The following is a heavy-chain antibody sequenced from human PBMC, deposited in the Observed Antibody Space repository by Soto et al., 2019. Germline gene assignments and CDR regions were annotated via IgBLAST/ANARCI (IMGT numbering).Heavy chain of an antibody. J-gene: IGHJ6*02. CDR3: ARVPATRLLCMDV. CDR1: GGTFSSYT. V-gene: IGHV1-69*02. D-gene: IGHD2-15*01. Sequence: QVQLVQSGAEVKKPGSSVKVSCKASGGTFSSYTISWVRQAPGQGLEWMGRIIPILGIANYAQKFQGRVTITADKSTSTAYMELSSLRSEDTAVYYCARVPATRLLCMDVWGQGTTVTVSS. CDR2: IIPILGIA.